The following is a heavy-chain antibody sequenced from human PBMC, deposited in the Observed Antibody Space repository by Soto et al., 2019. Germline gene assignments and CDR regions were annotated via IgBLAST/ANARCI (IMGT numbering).Heavy chain of an antibody. J-gene: IGHJ4*02. V-gene: IGHV4-39*01. CDR2: IYDAGTT. Sequence: QVQLQESVPGLVKPSETLSLTCAVSGASVSRIGFHLGWIRKPPGQGLEWIGSIYDAGTTCYNPPLKGRVTISADTSKNHFSLRLTSVTAADTAVYYCARRGSGHTFDYWGQGTLVTVSS. CDR1: GASVSRIGFH. D-gene: IGHD3-10*01. CDR3: ARRGSGHTFDY.